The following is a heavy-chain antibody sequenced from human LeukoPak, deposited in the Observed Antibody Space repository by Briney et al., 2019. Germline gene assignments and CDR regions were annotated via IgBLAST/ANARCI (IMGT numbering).Heavy chain of an antibody. CDR1: GYTFTSFD. CDR3: ARAEQWPNSFDY. D-gene: IGHD6-19*01. Sequence: ASVKVSCKASGYTFTSFDIHWVRQATGQGLEWMGWMNPNSAKTGYGQKFQGGVTITMDTSINTAYMELSSLRSEDTAVYYCARAEQWPNSFDYWGQGTLITVSS. J-gene: IGHJ4*02. CDR2: MNPNSAKT. V-gene: IGHV1-8*03.